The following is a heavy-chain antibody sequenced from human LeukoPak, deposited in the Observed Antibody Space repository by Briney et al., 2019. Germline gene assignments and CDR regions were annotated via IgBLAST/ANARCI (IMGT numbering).Heavy chain of an antibody. CDR3: AASSQLGSYNWFDP. CDR2: IDQSRST. V-gene: IGHV4-34*01. J-gene: IGHJ5*02. Sequence: SETLSLTCAVYGAAFSDRYWTWIRQPPGKGLEWIGEIDQSRSTKCNPSLKGRVTISLDTSKNQFSLDLTSVTAADTAIYYCAASSQLGSYNWFDPWGQGTPVTVSS. D-gene: IGHD1-1*01. CDR1: GAAFSDRY.